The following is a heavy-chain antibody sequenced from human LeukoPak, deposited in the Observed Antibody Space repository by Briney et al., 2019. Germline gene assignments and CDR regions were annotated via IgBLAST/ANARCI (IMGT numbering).Heavy chain of an antibody. CDR1: GFTFSDYY. V-gene: IGHV3-11*06. CDR3: ARDGRILWFGEDGTGPNWFDP. J-gene: IGHJ5*02. Sequence: GGSLRLSCAASGFTFSDYYMSWIRQAPGKGLEWVSYISSSSSYTNYADSVKGRFTISRDNAKNSLYLQMNSLRAEDTAVYYCARDGRILWFGEDGTGPNWFDPWGQGTLVTVSS. D-gene: IGHD3-10*01. CDR2: ISSSSSYT.